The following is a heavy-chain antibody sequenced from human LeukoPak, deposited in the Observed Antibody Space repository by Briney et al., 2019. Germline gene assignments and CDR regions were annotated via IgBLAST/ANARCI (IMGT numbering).Heavy chain of an antibody. Sequence: GGSLRLSCAASGFTFSSYGTHWVRQAPGKGLEWVVFIRYDGSNKYYADSVKGRFTNSRDNSKNTLYLQMNSLRAEDTAVYYCARGSSTSSSIMITFGGVIGHYFDYWGQGTLVTVSS. D-gene: IGHD3-16*02. CDR1: GFTFSSYG. V-gene: IGHV3-30*02. CDR2: IRYDGSNK. J-gene: IGHJ4*02. CDR3: ARGSSTSSSIMITFGGVIGHYFDY.